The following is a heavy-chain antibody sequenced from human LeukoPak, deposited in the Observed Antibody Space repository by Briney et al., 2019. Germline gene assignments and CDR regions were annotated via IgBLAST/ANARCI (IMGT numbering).Heavy chain of an antibody. D-gene: IGHD2-2*01. J-gene: IGHJ4*02. CDR1: GYTFTGYY. V-gene: IGHV1-46*01. Sequence: ASVKVSCKASGYTFTGYYIHWVRQAPGQGFEWMGIINPSGGSTSYAQRFQGRVAMTRDTSTTTVYMEVNSLTSEDTAVYFCARDGPTAAPFDYWGQGTLVTVSS. CDR2: INPSGGST. CDR3: ARDGPTAAPFDY.